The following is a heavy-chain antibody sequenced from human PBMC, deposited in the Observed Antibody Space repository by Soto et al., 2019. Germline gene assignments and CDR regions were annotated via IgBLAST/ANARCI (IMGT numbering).Heavy chain of an antibody. D-gene: IGHD3-3*01. CDR2: IKSKTDGGTT. Sequence: EVQLVESGGGLVKPGGSLRLSCAASGFTFSNAWMSWVRQAPGKGLEWVGRIKSKTDGGTTDYAAPVKGRFTISRDDSKNTLYLQMNSLKTEDTAVYYCTTDPSTITIFGVGIDPADYWGQGTLVTVSS. CDR3: TTDPSTITIFGVGIDPADY. V-gene: IGHV3-15*01. J-gene: IGHJ4*02. CDR1: GFTFSNAW.